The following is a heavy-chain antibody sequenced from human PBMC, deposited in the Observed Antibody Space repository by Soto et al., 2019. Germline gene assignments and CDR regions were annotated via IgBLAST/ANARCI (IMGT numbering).Heavy chain of an antibody. V-gene: IGHV3-74*01. CDR1: GFTFSSYW. CDR3: AREMELRNATYYYYYYYMDV. CDR2: INSDGGST. J-gene: IGHJ6*03. Sequence: GGSLRLSCAASGFTFSSYWMHWVRQAPGKGLVWVSRINSDGGSTSYADSVRGRFTISRDNAKNTLYLQLNSLRAEDTAVYYCAREMELRNATYYYYYYYMDVWGKGTTVTVSS. D-gene: IGHD1-7*01.